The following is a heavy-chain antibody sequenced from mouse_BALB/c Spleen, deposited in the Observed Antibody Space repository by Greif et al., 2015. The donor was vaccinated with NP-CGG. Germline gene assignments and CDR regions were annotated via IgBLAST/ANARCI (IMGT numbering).Heavy chain of an antibody. J-gene: IGHJ4*01. CDR2: IWSGGST. CDR1: GFSLTSYG. V-gene: IGHV2-2*02. Sequence: VQVVESGPGLVQPSQSLSITCTISGFSLTSYGVHWVRQSPGKGLEWLGVIWSGGSTDYNAAFISRLSISKDNSKSQVFFKMNSLQANDTAIYYCARNLGPYRSLMDYWGRGTSVTVSS. CDR3: ARNLGPYRSLMDY. D-gene: IGHD2-14*01.